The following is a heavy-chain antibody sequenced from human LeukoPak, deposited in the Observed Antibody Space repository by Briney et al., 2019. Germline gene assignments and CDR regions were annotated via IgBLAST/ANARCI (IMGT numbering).Heavy chain of an antibody. V-gene: IGHV4-30-2*01. CDR3: ARDPRRLGRGNDY. D-gene: IGHD3-16*01. J-gene: IGHJ4*02. CDR2: IYHSGST. CDR1: GGSISSGGYY. Sequence: SETLSLTCTVSGGSISSGGYYWSWIRQPPGKGLEWIGYIYHSGSTYYNPSLKSRVTISVDTSKNQFSLKLSSVTAADTAVYYCARDPRRLGRGNDYWGQGTLVTVSS.